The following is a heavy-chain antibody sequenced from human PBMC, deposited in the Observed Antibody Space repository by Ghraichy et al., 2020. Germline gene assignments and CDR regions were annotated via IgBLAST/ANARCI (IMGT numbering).Heavy chain of an antibody. J-gene: IGHJ4*02. CDR3: AKGSSSHYGSGSFFDY. V-gene: IGHV3-9*01. D-gene: IGHD3-10*01. Sequence: SLNISCGASGFTFDDYAMHWVRQPPGKGLEWVSGISWRGGAIDYADSVKGRFTITRDNARNFLFLQMDNLRADDTALYYCAKGSSSHYGSGSFFDYCGQGTVVTVS. CDR2: ISWRGGAI. CDR1: GFTFDDYA.